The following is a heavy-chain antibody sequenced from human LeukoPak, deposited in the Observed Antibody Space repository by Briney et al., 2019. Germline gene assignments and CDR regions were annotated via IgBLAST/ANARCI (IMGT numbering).Heavy chain of an antibody. CDR3: ARVGQQLFDY. D-gene: IGHD6-13*01. J-gene: IGHJ4*02. CDR1: GLIFSTYS. Sequence: GSLLLSCAASGLIFSTYSMNWVRQAPGKGLEGVSSISSSSIYIYYADSVRGRFTISRNNAKKSLYLQMNSLRAEDTAVYYCARVGQQLFDYWGQGTLVTVSS. V-gene: IGHV3-21*01. CDR2: ISSSSIYI.